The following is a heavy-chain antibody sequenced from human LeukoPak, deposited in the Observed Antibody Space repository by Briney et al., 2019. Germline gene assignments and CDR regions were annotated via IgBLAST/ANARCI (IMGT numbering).Heavy chain of an antibody. V-gene: IGHV3-23*01. CDR3: AKGGIAAAGTRFGSVFYFDY. CDR2: ISGSGGST. D-gene: IGHD6-13*01. CDR1: GFTFSSYG. J-gene: IGHJ4*02. Sequence: PGGSLRLSCAASGFTFSSYGMSWVRQAPGKGLEWVSAISGSGGSTYYADSVKGRFTISRDNSKNTLYLQMNSLRAEDTAVYYCAKGGIAAAGTRFGSVFYFDYWGQGTLVTVSS.